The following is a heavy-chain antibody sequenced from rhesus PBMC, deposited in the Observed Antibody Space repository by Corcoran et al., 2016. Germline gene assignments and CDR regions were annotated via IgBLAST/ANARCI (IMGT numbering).Heavy chain of an antibody. J-gene: IGHJ4*01. CDR3: AIRGSTSLFDY. V-gene: IGHV3S5*01. CDR1: GLTFSYYD. Sequence: EVQLVESGGGLVQPGGSLRLSCAASGLTFSYYDINWVRQAPGKGLEWVSYIRNSGGSTDDADYVKGRLNISRDNSKNTLCLQMNSLRAEDTAVYYCAIRGSTSLFDYWGQGVLVTVSS. CDR2: IRNSGGST. D-gene: IGHD1-44*01.